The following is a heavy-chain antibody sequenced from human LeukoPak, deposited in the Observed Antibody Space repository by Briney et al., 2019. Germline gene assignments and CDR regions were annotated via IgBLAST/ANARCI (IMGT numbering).Heavy chain of an antibody. CDR1: GFTFSSYA. D-gene: IGHD3-10*01. CDR2: ISYDGSNK. J-gene: IGHJ4*02. Sequence: GGSLRLSCAASGFTFSSYAMHWVRQAPGKWLEWVAVISYDGSNKYYADSVKGRFTISRDNSKNTLYLQMNSLRAEDTAVYYCARARLHHNYGSGTNFDFWGQGTLVTISS. CDR3: ARARLHHNYGSGTNFDF. V-gene: IGHV3-30*04.